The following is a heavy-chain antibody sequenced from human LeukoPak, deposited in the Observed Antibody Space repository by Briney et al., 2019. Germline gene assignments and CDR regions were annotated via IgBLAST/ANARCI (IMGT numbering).Heavy chain of an antibody. J-gene: IGHJ1*01. D-gene: IGHD3-22*01. V-gene: IGHV3-23*01. CDR3: AKGDYYDSTPH. CDR2: ISGSGGST. Sequence: GGSLRLSCAASGFTFSSYAMSWVRQAPGKGLEWVSAISGSGGSTYYADSVKGRFTTSRDNSKNTLYLQMNSLRAEDTAVYYCAKGDYYDSTPHWGQGTLVTVSS. CDR1: GFTFSSYA.